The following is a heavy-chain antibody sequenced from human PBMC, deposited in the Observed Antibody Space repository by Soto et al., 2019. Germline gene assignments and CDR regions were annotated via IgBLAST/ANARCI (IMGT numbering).Heavy chain of an antibody. Sequence: EVQLLASGGGLVQPGGSLRLSCAASGFTFSNYAMSWVRQAPGKGLEWVSGISDSGGSAYNADSVKGRFTISRDNAKSTLYLQMNSLRAEDTAVYYCAKDVSYGGKRPYYFDYWGQGTLVTVSS. CDR3: AKDVSYGGKRPYYFDY. V-gene: IGHV3-23*01. CDR1: GFTFSNYA. CDR2: ISDSGGSA. J-gene: IGHJ4*02. D-gene: IGHD4-17*01.